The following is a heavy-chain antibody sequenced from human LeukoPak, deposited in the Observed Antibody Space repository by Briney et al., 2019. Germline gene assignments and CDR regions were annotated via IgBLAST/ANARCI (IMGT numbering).Heavy chain of an antibody. J-gene: IGHJ4*02. Sequence: PGGSLRLSYAASGFTFSDYYMSWIRQAPGKGLEWVSYISSSGSAIYYADSVKGRFTISRDNAKNSLYLQMNSLRAEDTAVYYCAKLMADRSSCCDYWGQGTLVTVSS. CDR1: GFTFSDYY. V-gene: IGHV3-11*01. CDR3: AKLMADRSSCCDY. D-gene: IGHD2-2*01. CDR2: ISSSGSAI.